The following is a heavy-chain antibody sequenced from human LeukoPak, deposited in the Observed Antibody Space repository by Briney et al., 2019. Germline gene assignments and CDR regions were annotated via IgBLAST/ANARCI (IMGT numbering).Heavy chain of an antibody. D-gene: IGHD6-13*01. CDR3: AKDRIAAPGTVDY. CDR2: ISGSGDGT. V-gene: IGHV3-23*01. J-gene: IGHJ4*02. CDR1: GFTFSNYA. Sequence: GGSLRLSCAASGFTFSNYAMGWVRQAPGKGLEWVSAISGSGDGTYYADSVKGRFTISRDSSKNTLYLQLNSLRAEDTAVYYCAKDRIAAPGTVDYWGQGTLVTVSS.